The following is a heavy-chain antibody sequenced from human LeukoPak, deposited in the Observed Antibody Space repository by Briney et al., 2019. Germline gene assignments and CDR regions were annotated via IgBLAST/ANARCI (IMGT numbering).Heavy chain of an antibody. CDR1: GASISSYY. J-gene: IGHJ5*02. CDR3: ASGYDYSNSRFDP. D-gene: IGHD4-11*01. V-gene: IGHV4-59*12. CDR2: IYYSGST. Sequence: SETLSLTWTVSGASISSYYWSWIRQPPGKGLEWIGYIYYSGSTTYNTSLKSRVTISVDMSKNQFSLKVSSVTAADTAVYYCASGYDYSNSRFDPWGQGTLVTVSS.